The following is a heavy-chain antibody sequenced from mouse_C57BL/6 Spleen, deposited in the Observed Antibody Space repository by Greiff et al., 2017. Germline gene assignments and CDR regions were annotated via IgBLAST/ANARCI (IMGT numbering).Heavy chain of an antibody. D-gene: IGHD2-2*01. V-gene: IGHV1-59*01. Sequence: QVQLQQPGAELVRPGTSVKLSCTASGYTFTSYWMHWVQQRPGQGLEWIGEIDPSGSYTNYTQKFKGKATLTVDTSSSTAYMQLSSLTSEDSAVYYCARSGGLPFDYWGQGTTLTVSS. J-gene: IGHJ2*01. CDR2: IDPSGSYT. CDR1: GYTFTSYW. CDR3: ARSGGLPFDY.